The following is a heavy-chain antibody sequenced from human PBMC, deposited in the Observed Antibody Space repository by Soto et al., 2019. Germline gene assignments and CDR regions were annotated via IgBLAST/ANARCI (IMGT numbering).Heavy chain of an antibody. CDR3: TYLYRERA. CDR1: GFSFNKAW. J-gene: IGHJ5*02. CDR2: IKSRTDGGAT. V-gene: IGHV3-15*01. D-gene: IGHD3-10*01. Sequence: EVQLVESGGDLVEPGGSLRLSCAASGFSFNKAWMTWVRQAPGKGLEWVGRIKSRTDGGATEYAPPVNDRFIISRDDSRNMVFLQVNSLETEDADVDFCTYLYRERAWGQGTLVTVSS.